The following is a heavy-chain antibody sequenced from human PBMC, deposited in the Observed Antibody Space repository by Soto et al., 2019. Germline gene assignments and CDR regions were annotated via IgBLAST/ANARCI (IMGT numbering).Heavy chain of an antibody. CDR1: GFTFSSYG. CDR2: ISYDGSNK. Sequence: GGSLRLSCAASGFTFSSYGMHWVRQAPGKGLEWVAVISYDGSNKYYADSVKGRFTISRDNSKNTLYLQMNSLRAEDTAVYYCAKGPYYYGSGKVYYYGMDVWGQGTTVTVSS. D-gene: IGHD3-10*01. CDR3: AKGPYYYGSGKVYYYGMDV. V-gene: IGHV3-30*18. J-gene: IGHJ6*02.